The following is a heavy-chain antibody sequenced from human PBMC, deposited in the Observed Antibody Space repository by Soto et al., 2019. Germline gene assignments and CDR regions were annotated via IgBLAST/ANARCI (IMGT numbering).Heavy chain of an antibody. CDR1: GGTFSSYA. J-gene: IGHJ6*02. Sequence: SVKVSCKAPGGTFSSYAISWVRQAPGQGLEWMGGIIPIFGTANYAQKFQGRVTITADESTSTGYMELSSLRSEDTAVYYCARSQGGSSSLDIYYYYYYGMDGWGQGTTVTVSS. D-gene: IGHD2-15*01. CDR2: IIPIFGTA. V-gene: IGHV1-69*13. CDR3: ARSQGGSSSLDIYYYYYYGMDG.